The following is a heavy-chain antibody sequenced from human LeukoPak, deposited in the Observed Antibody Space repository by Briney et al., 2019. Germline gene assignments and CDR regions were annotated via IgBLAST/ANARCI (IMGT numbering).Heavy chain of an antibody. CDR2: IYYSGST. CDR3: AREGDSSPADY. V-gene: IGHV4-59*12. J-gene: IGHJ4*02. Sequence: PSETLSLTCTVSGGSISSYYWSWIRQPPGKGLEWIGYIYYSGSTNYNPSLKSRVTISVDTSKNQFSLKLSSVTAADTAVYYCAREGDSSPADYWGQGTLVTVSS. D-gene: IGHD6-13*01. CDR1: GGSISSYY.